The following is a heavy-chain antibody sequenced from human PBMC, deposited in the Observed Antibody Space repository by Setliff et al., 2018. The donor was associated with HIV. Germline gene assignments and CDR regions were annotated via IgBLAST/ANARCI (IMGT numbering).Heavy chain of an antibody. D-gene: IGHD2-15*01. CDR2: IKQDGSEK. Sequence: CAASGFSFSSYWMSWVRQAPGKGLEWVANIKQDGSEKYYVDSVRGRFTISRDNAKNSLYLQMNSLRAEDTAVYYCARDATRGGDMDVWAKGTTVTVSS. J-gene: IGHJ6*03. CDR3: ARDATRGGDMDV. V-gene: IGHV3-7*01. CDR1: GFSFSSYW.